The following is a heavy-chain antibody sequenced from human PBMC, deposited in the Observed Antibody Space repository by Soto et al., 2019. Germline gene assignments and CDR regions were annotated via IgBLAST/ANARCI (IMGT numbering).Heavy chain of an antibody. CDR1: GFNFRDYD. D-gene: IGHD6-13*01. V-gene: IGHV3-11*01. Sequence: PGGSQRLSSTASGFNFRDYDMSWIRKAPGKGLEWVSYISSSGSTIYYADSVKGRFTISRDNAKNSLYLQMNSLRAEDTAVYYCAREGIAAAGDNWTNWFDPWGQGTLVTVSS. J-gene: IGHJ5*02. CDR3: AREGIAAAGDNWTNWFDP. CDR2: ISSSGSTI.